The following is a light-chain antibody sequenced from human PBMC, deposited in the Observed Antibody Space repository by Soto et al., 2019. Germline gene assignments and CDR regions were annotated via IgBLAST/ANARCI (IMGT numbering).Light chain of an antibody. V-gene: IGLV2-14*01. CDR1: SSDVGGYND. Sequence: QSVLTQPASVSGSPGQSITISCTGTSSDVGGYNDVSWYQQYPGKAPKLMIYDVSNRPSGVPNRFSGSKSGNTASLTISGLEAEDDADYYRSSYTTLSTCVFGTGTKLTVL. J-gene: IGLJ1*01. CDR3: SSYTTLSTCV. CDR2: DVS.